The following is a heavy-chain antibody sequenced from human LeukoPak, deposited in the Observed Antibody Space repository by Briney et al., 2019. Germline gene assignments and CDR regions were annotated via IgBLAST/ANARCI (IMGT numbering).Heavy chain of an antibody. D-gene: IGHD6-19*01. V-gene: IGHV4-39*07. CDR3: ARDGEQWLVLSS. CDR2: IYYSGST. J-gene: IGHJ5*02. CDR1: GGSISSSSYY. Sequence: PSETLSLTCTVSGGSISSSSYYWGWIRQPPGKGLEWIGSIYYSGSTYYNPSLKSRVTISVDTSKNQFSLKLSSVTAADTAVYYCARDGEQWLVLSSWGQGTLVTVSS.